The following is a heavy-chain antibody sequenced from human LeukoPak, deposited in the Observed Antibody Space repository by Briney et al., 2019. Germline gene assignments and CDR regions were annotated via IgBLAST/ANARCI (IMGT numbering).Heavy chain of an antibody. Sequence: PGGSLRLSCGASRFTFSNYWMSWVRQAPGKGLEWVANIKEDGSEKDYVDSVKGRFTISRDNAKNSLYLQMNSLRSEDTAVYYCATGLLRASYGLLEMGYWGQGTLVTVSS. CDR2: IKEDGSEK. J-gene: IGHJ4*02. CDR3: ATGLLRASYGLLEMGY. CDR1: RFTFSNYW. V-gene: IGHV3-7*03. D-gene: IGHD5-18*01.